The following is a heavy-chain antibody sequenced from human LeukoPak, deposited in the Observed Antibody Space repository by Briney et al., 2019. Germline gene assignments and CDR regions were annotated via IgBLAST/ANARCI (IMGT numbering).Heavy chain of an antibody. V-gene: IGHV3-23*01. CDR2: VSGSGGTT. CDR1: GFTLSSYA. Sequence: GGSLRLSCAASGFTLSSYAMCWVRQAPGKGLEWVSGVSGSGGTTYYSGSVKGRCTISRDNSKNTLYLQMHSLRAEDTAVYYCAKGTHFDFWSGYYGLDYWGQGTLVTVSS. J-gene: IGHJ4*02. D-gene: IGHD3-3*01. CDR3: AKGTHFDFWSGYYGLDY.